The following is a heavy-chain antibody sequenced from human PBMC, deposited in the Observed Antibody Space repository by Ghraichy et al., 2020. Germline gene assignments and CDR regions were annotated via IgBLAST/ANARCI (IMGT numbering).Heavy chain of an antibody. J-gene: IGHJ5*02. CDR3: ASYIRGWIDP. CDR2: IYYTGST. V-gene: IGHV4-39*01. CDR1: GGSINSSSYF. D-gene: IGHD3-10*01. Sequence: SQTLSLTCNVSGGSINSSSYFWAWIRQPPGKGLEWIRYIYYTGSTYYSAALKSRVTIAIDASKNQFSLNLRSVTAADTAVYYCASYIRGWIDPWGQGTLVTVSS.